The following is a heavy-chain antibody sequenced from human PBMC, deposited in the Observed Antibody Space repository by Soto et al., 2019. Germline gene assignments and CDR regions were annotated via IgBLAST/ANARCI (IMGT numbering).Heavy chain of an antibody. Sequence: PSETLSLTCPVSGGSISSSTYYWDWIRQPPGKGLEWIGAMYYTGNKNYNPSLESRVTISVDTSKNQFSLKLSSVTAADTAVYYCASDPFIFWSGYYAPIGFDIWGQGTMVTVSS. CDR1: GGSISSSTYY. CDR3: ASDPFIFWSGYYAPIGFDI. V-gene: IGHV4-39*01. D-gene: IGHD3-3*01. J-gene: IGHJ3*02. CDR2: MYYTGNK.